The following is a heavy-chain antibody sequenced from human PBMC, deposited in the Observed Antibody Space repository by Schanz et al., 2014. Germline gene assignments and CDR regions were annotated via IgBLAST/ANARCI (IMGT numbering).Heavy chain of an antibody. CDR1: GYTFTSYG. J-gene: IGHJ5*02. D-gene: IGHD6-13*01. CDR3: ARDLIAAAESWFDP. V-gene: IGHV1-3*01. CDR2: INPANGNT. Sequence: QVQLVQSGAEVKKPGASVRLSCEASGYTFTSYGITWVRQAPGQSLEWLGWINPANGNTHYSPRLNGRVSISSDTAASTVYLHFSSLKSDDTAVYYCARDLIAAAESWFDPWGQGTPITVSS.